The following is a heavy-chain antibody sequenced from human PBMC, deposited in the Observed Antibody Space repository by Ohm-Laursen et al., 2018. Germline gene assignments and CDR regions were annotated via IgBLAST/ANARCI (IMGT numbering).Heavy chain of an antibody. Sequence: ASVKVSCKSSGYTFTSYYMHWVRQAPGQGLEWMGIINPSGGSTGYAQKFQGRVTMTRDTSTSTVYMELSSLRSEDTAVYYCACRSSSSGFDYWGQGTLVTVSS. CDR3: ACRSSSSGFDY. J-gene: IGHJ4*02. CDR1: GYTFTSYY. D-gene: IGHD6-6*01. V-gene: IGHV1-46*01. CDR2: INPSGGST.